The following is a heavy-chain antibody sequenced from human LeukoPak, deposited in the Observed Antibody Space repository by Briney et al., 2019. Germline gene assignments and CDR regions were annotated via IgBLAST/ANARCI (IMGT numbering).Heavy chain of an antibody. Sequence: GASVKVSCKASGYTFTSYDINWVRQATGQGLEWMGWMNPNSGNTGYAQKFQGRVTITRNTSISTAYMELSSLRSEDTAVYYCARGRKRRYQLLPHGGWFDPLGQGTLVTVSP. D-gene: IGHD2-2*01. CDR3: ARGRKRRYQLLPHGGWFDP. J-gene: IGHJ5*02. V-gene: IGHV1-8*03. CDR1: GYTFTSYD. CDR2: MNPNSGNT.